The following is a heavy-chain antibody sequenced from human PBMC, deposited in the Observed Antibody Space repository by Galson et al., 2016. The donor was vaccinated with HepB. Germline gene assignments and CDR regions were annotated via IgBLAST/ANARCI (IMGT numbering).Heavy chain of an antibody. J-gene: IGHJ4*02. CDR3: ASSRWLQFFDY. D-gene: IGHD5-24*01. Sequence: SETLSLTCTVSGDSINSRGYYWGWIRQPPGKGLEWIGSIYYSGSTYYNPSLRRRVTISVDTSKNQFSLKLTSVTAADTAVYYCASSRWLQFFDYWGQGTLVTVSS. V-gene: IGHV4-39*01. CDR1: GDSINSRGYY. CDR2: IYYSGST.